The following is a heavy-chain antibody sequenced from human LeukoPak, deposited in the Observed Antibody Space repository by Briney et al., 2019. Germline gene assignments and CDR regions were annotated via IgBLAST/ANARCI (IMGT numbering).Heavy chain of an antibody. Sequence: PGGSLRLSCAPSGFTFSSYGMHWVRQAPGKGLEWVAFIRYDGSNKYYADSVKGRFTISRDNSNNTLYLQMNSLRAEDTAVYYCAKGVGARMGGYFQHWGQGTLVTVSA. CDR2: IRYDGSNK. CDR1: GFTFSSYG. J-gene: IGHJ1*01. V-gene: IGHV3-30*02. CDR3: AKGVGARMGGYFQH. D-gene: IGHD1-26*01.